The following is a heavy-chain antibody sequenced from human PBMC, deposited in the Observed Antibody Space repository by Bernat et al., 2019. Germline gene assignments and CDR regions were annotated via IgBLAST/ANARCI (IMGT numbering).Heavy chain of an antibody. V-gene: IGHV3-74*01. D-gene: IGHD3-3*01. CDR2: ISGDGSRT. CDR1: GFTFSTYW. CDR3: ARVIYGVVKD. J-gene: IGHJ4*02. Sequence: EVQLVESGGGLVQPGGSLRLSCAASGFTFSTYWMHWVRQVSGKGLEWVSRISGDGSRTTYADSVKGRFTISRDNAKNSLYLQMNSLRAEDTAVYYCARVIYGVVKDWGQGTLVTVSS.